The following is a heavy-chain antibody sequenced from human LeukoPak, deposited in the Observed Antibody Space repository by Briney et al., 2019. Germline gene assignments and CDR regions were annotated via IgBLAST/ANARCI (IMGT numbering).Heavy chain of an antibody. CDR3: ARDPGDSRNAFDI. D-gene: IGHD2-21*01. V-gene: IGHV4-38-2*02. J-gene: IGHJ3*02. CDR2: IYYSGST. CDR1: GHSIINSFY. Sequence: SETLSLTCTVSGHSIINSFYWGWIRQPPGKGLEWIGSIYYSGSTYYNPSLKSRVTISVDTSKNQFSLKLSSVTAADTAVYYCARDPGDSRNAFDIWGQGTMVTVSS.